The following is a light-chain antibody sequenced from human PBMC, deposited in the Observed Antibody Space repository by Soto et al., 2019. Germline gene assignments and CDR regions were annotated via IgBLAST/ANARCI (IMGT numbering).Light chain of an antibody. CDR2: AAS. Sequence: DIQMTQSPSSLSASVGDRVTITCRASQGISNYLAWYQQKPGKVPKLLIYAASTLQSGVPSRFSGSGSGTGFTLAITTLQTDDGATYYGQKYNSAPLTLGPGTKVDIK. CDR3: QKYNSAPLT. CDR1: QGISNY. J-gene: IGKJ3*01. V-gene: IGKV1-27*01.